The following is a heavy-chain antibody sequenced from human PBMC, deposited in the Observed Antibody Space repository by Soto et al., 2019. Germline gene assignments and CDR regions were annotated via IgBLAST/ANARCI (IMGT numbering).Heavy chain of an antibody. CDR3: ARGGVTGTTGRWFDP. J-gene: IGHJ5*02. CDR1: GGSFSGYY. D-gene: IGHD1-7*01. V-gene: IGHV4-34*01. CDR2: INHSGST. Sequence: SETLSLTCAVYGGSFSGYYWSWIRQPPGKGLEWIGEINHSGSTNYNPSLKSRVTISVDTSKNQFSLKLSSVTAADTAAYYCARGGVTGTTGRWFDPWGQGTLVTVSS.